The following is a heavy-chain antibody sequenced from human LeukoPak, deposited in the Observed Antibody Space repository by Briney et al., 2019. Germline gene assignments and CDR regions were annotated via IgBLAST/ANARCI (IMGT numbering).Heavy chain of an antibody. Sequence: ASVNVSCKVSGYTLTELSMHWVRQAPGKGLEWMGGFDPGDGETIYAQKFQGRVTMTEDTSTDTAYMELSSLRSEDTAVYYCATYAYYYGSGSYYFFFWGQGTLVTVSS. J-gene: IGHJ4*02. V-gene: IGHV1-24*01. D-gene: IGHD3-10*01. CDR1: GYTLTELS. CDR3: ATYAYYYGSGSYYFFF. CDR2: FDPGDGET.